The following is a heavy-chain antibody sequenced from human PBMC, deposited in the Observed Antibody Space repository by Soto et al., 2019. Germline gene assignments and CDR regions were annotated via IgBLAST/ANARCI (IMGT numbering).Heavy chain of an antibody. CDR1: GGSISSSSYY. CDR3: ARELDFWSGYPYFDY. J-gene: IGHJ4*02. V-gene: IGHV4-39*02. D-gene: IGHD3-3*01. Sequence: SETLSLTCTVSGGSISSSSYYWGWIRQPPGKGLEWIGSIYYSGSTYYNPSLKSRVTISVDTSKNQFSLKLSSVTAADTAEYYCARELDFWSGYPYFDYWGQGTLVTVSS. CDR2: IYYSGST.